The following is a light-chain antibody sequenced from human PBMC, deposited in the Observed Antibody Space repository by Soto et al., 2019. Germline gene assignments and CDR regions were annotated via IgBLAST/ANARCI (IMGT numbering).Light chain of an antibody. CDR3: QQYGSSPRT. CDR1: QSVSSSY. Sequence: ESVLTQSPGPLSLSPGERATLSCRASQSVSSSYFAWYQQKPGQAPRLLIYGASSRATGIPDRFSGSGSGTDFTLTISRLEPEDFAVCYCQQYGSSPRTFGQGTKVDIK. V-gene: IGKV3-20*01. CDR2: GAS. J-gene: IGKJ1*01.